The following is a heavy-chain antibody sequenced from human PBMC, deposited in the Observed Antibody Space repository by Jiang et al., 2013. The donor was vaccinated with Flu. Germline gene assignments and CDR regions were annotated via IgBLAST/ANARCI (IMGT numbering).Heavy chain of an antibody. CDR1: GGSVSSGSYY. J-gene: IGHJ6*03. CDR3: AREARGLATTPDYMDV. CDR2: IYYSGST. Sequence: VLLKPSETLSLTCTVSGGSVSSGSYYWSWIRQPPGKGLEWIGYIYYSGSTNYNPSLKSRVTISVDTSKNQFSLKLSSVTAADTAVYYCAREARGLATTPDYMDVWGKGDHGHRLL. D-gene: IGHD5-24*01. V-gene: IGHV4-61*01.